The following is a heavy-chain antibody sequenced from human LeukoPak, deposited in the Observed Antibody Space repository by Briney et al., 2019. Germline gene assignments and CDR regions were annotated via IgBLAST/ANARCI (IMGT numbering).Heavy chain of an antibody. CDR2: IYPGDSDT. V-gene: IGHV5-51*01. CDR3: ASPTYRSSDAFDI. Sequence: GESLKISCKGSGYSFNSYWIGWVRQMPGKGLEWMGIIYPGDSDTRYSPSFQGQVTISADKSISTAYLQWSSLRASDTAMYYCASPTYRSSDAFDIWGQGTLVTVSS. D-gene: IGHD6-19*01. J-gene: IGHJ4*02. CDR1: GYSFNSYW.